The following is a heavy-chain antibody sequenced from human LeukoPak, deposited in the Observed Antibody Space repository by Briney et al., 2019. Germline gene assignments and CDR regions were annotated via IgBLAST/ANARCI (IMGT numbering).Heavy chain of an antibody. J-gene: IGHJ5*02. Sequence: SETLSLTCTVSGGSISSYYWSWIRQPPGKGLEWIGYIYYSGSTNHNPSLKSRLTISVDTSKNQFSLKLSSVTAADTAVYYCARVHSGYESGANWFDPWGQGTLVTVSS. D-gene: IGHD5-12*01. V-gene: IGHV4-59*01. CDR1: GGSISSYY. CDR3: ARVHSGYESGANWFDP. CDR2: IYYSGST.